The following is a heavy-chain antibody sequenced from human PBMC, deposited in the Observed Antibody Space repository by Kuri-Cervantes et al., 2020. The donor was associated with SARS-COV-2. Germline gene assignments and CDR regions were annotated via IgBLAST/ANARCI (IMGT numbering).Heavy chain of an antibody. J-gene: IGHJ6*02. CDR3: ARSQHPTSMFYYYSVDL. V-gene: IGHV4-61*02. D-gene: IGHD3-10*02. CDR1: GGSISSGSYY. CDR2: IYTSGST. Sequence: SETLSLTCTVAGGSISSGSYYWSWIRQPAGKGLEWIGRIYTSGSTNYNPSLKSRVTISVDTSKNQFSLKLSSVTAADTAVYYCARSQHPTSMFYYYSVDLWGQGTTVTVSS.